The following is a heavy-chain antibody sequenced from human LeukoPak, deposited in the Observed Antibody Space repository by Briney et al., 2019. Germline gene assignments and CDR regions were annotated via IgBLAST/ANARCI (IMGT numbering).Heavy chain of an antibody. CDR2: ISSSGSTI. J-gene: IGHJ4*02. Sequence: GGSLRLSCAASGFTFSSYEMNWVRQAPGKGLEWVSYISSSGSTIYYADSVKGRFTISRDNAKNSLYLQMNSLRAEDTAVYYCAILAHETYYYDSSGYYSPDYWGQGTLVTVSS. D-gene: IGHD3-22*01. V-gene: IGHV3-48*03. CDR1: GFTFSSYE. CDR3: AILAHETYYYDSSGYYSPDY.